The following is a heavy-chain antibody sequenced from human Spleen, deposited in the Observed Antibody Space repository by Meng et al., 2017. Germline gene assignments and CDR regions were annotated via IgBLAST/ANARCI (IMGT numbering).Heavy chain of an antibody. V-gene: IGHV3-23*01. CDR3: ARRGNSYGYYYYGMDV. CDR1: GFRFSNSA. Sequence: GESLKISCAVSGFRFSNSAMSWVRQAPGKGLEWVSGISIDGDRVYYTDSVKGRFTISRDNSKNTVYLQMNSLRAEDTAVYFCARRGNSYGYYYYGMDVWGQGTTVTVSS. CDR2: ISIDGDRV. D-gene: IGHD5-18*01. J-gene: IGHJ6*02.